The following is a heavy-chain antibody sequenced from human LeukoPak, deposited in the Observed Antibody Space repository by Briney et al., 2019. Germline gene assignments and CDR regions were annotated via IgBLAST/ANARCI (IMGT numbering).Heavy chain of an antibody. D-gene: IGHD1-26*01. J-gene: IGHJ5*02. CDR2: IKQDGGEK. CDR1: GFTFSSYW. CDR3: ARDGSDDPEWFDP. V-gene: IGHV3-7*01. Sequence: GSLRLSCAASGFTFSSYWMSWVRQAPGKGLEWVANIKQDGGEKYYVGSVKGRFTISRDNAKNSLYLQMNSLRAEDTAVYYCARDGSDDPEWFDPWGQGTLVTVSS.